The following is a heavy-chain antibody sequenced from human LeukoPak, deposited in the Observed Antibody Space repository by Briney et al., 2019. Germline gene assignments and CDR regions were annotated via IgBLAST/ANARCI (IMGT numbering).Heavy chain of an antibody. D-gene: IGHD3-16*01. CDR1: GYTFTSYD. V-gene: IGHV1-8*01. CDR3: ARVLQIYDYVWGSSTDAFDI. J-gene: IGHJ3*02. Sequence: ASVKVSCKASGYTFTSYDINWVRQATGQGLEWMGWMNPNSGNTGYAQKFQGRVTMTRNTSISTAYMELSSLRSEDTAVYYCARVLQIYDYVWGSSTDAFDIWGQGTMVTASS. CDR2: MNPNSGNT.